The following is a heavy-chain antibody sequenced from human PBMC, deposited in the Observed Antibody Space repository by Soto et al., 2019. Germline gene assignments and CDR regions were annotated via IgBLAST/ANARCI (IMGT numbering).Heavy chain of an antibody. CDR3: ARRYGGTLDY. CDR2: IYYSGST. V-gene: IGHV4-59*08. J-gene: IGHJ4*02. D-gene: IGHD4-17*01. CDR1: GGSISSYY. Sequence: SETLSLTCTVSGGSISSYYWSWIRQPPGKGLEWIGYIYYSGSTNYNPSLKSRVTISVDTSKNQFSLKLSSVTAADTAVYYCARRYGGTLDYCGQGTLVTVST.